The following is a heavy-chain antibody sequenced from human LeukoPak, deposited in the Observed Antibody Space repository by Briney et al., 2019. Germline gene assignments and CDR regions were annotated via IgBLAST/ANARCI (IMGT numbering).Heavy chain of an antibody. V-gene: IGHV4-34*01. Sequence: SETLSLTRAVYGGSFSSYYWSWIRQPPGKGLEWIGEINHSGSTNYNPSLKSRVTISVDTSKNQFSLKLSSVTAADTAVYYCARIGGESSGGFDYWGQGTLVTVSS. CDR2: INHSGST. CDR1: GGSFSSYY. J-gene: IGHJ4*02. D-gene: IGHD3-10*01. CDR3: ARIGGESSGGFDY.